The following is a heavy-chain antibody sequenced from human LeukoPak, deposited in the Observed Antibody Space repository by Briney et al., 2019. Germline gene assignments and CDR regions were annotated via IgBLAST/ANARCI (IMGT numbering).Heavy chain of an antibody. CDR3: ARGARWFGETE. V-gene: IGHV4-59*01. D-gene: IGHD3-10*01. CDR2: IYYSGST. J-gene: IGHJ4*02. Sequence: PSETLSLTCTVSGGSISSYYWTWIRQPPGKGLEWIGYIYYSGSTNYNPSLNSRVTTSVDTSKNQFSLRLNSVTAADTAVYYCARGARWFGETEWGQGTLVTVSS. CDR1: GGSISSYY.